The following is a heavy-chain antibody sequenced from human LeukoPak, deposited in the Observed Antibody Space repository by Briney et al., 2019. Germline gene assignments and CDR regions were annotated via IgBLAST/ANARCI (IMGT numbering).Heavy chain of an antibody. Sequence: ASVKVSCKASGYTFTNYAMNWVRQAPGQGLEWMGWMNTNTGNPTYDQGFTGRFVFPLDTSVSTTYLQLSSLKAEDTAVYYCARAVGGDGSGSLWGPGTLVTVSS. V-gene: IGHV7-4-1*02. CDR2: MNTNTGNP. D-gene: IGHD3-10*01. CDR3: ARAVGGDGSGSL. J-gene: IGHJ4*02. CDR1: GYTFTNYA.